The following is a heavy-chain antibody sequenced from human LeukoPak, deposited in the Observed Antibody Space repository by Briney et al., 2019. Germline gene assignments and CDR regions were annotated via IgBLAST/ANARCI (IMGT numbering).Heavy chain of an antibody. CDR2: INPNSGGT. CDR3: ARDTTAVAGGDAFDI. Sequence: ASVKVSCKASGYTFTGYYMHWVRQAPGQGLEWMGWINPNSGGTNYAQKFQGRVTMTRDTSISTAYMELSRLRSDDTAVYYCARDTTAVAGGDAFDILGQGTMVTVSS. D-gene: IGHD6-19*01. J-gene: IGHJ3*02. CDR1: GYTFTGYY. V-gene: IGHV1-2*02.